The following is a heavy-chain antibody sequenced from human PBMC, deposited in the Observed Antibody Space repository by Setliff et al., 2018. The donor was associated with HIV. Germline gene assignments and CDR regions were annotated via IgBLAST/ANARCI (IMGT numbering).Heavy chain of an antibody. D-gene: IGHD7-27*01. CDR2: ISYDGRNK. CDR1: GSTISNYG. J-gene: IGHJ6*03. V-gene: IGHV3-30*18. CDR3: AKDPTSHWGYYMEV. Sequence: SLRLSCAASGSTISNYGMHWVRQAPGKGLERVTLISYDGRNKYYSDSVKGRFTISRDNSKNTLYLQMNSLRPEDTAVYYCAKDPTSHWGYYMEVWGNGTTVTVSS.